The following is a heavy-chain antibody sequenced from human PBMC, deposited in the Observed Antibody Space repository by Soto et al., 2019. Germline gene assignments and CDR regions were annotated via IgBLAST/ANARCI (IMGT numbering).Heavy chain of an antibody. D-gene: IGHD6-19*01. Sequence: QVQLVESGGGVVQPGRSLRLSCAASGFTFSSYGMHWVRQAPGKGREWVAVISYDGSNKYYADSVKGRFTISRDNSKNTLYLQMNSLRAEDTAVYYCANGVAGQAGRYFDYWGQGTLVTVSS. CDR1: GFTFSSYG. CDR2: ISYDGSNK. CDR3: ANGVAGQAGRYFDY. V-gene: IGHV3-30*18. J-gene: IGHJ4*02.